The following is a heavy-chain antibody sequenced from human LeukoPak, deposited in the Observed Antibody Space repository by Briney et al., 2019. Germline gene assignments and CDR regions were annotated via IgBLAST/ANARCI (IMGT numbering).Heavy chain of an antibody. CDR3: ARDKRYSYGRDYGMDV. CDR2: INPSGGST. Sequence: ASVKVSCKASGYTFTSYYMHWVRQAPGQGLEWMEIINPSGGSTSYAQKFQGRVTMTRDTSTSTVYKELSSLRSEDTAVYYCARDKRYSYGRDYGMDVWGQGTTVTVSS. V-gene: IGHV1-46*01. D-gene: IGHD5-18*01. J-gene: IGHJ6*02. CDR1: GYTFTSYY.